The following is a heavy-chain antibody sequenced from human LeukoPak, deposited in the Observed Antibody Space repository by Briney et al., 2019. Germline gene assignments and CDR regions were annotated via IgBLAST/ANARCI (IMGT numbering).Heavy chain of an antibody. Sequence: PGGSLRLSCAASGFTFDDYAMHWVRQAPGKGLEWVSLISGDGGSTYYADSVKGRFTISRDNSKNSLYLQMNSLRTEDTALYYCAKAVKVPGVKNNVFDYWGQGTLATVSS. CDR1: GFTFDDYA. D-gene: IGHD3-10*01. J-gene: IGHJ4*02. CDR3: AKAVKVPGVKNNVFDY. CDR2: ISGDGGST. V-gene: IGHV3-43*02.